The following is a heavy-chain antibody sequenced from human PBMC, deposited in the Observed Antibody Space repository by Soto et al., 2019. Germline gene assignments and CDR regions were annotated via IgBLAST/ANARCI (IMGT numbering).Heavy chain of an antibody. D-gene: IGHD6-13*01. Sequence: PSETLSLTCAVYGGSFSGYYWSWIRQPPGKGLEWIGEINHSGSTNYNPSLKSRVTISVDTSKNQFSLKLSSVTAADTAVYYCARGWYGSSWYYFDYWGQGTLVTVSS. V-gene: IGHV4-34*01. J-gene: IGHJ4*02. CDR1: GGSFSGYY. CDR2: INHSGST. CDR3: ARGWYGSSWYYFDY.